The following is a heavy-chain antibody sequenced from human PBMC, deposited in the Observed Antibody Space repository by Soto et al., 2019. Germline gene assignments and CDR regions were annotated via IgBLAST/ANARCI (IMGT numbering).Heavy chain of an antibody. CDR3: ARDYNWNSFGMDV. V-gene: IGHV1-69*06. CDR2: IIPIFGTA. J-gene: IGHJ6*02. Sequence: GASVKVSCKASGGTFSSYAISWVRQAPGQGLEWMGGIIPIFGTANYAQKFQGRVTITADKSTSTAYMELSSLRSEDTAVYYCARDYNWNSFGMDVWGQGTTVTVSS. CDR1: GGTFSSYA. D-gene: IGHD1-1*01.